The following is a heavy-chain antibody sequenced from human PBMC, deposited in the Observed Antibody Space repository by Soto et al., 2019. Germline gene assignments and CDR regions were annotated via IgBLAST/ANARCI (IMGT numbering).Heavy chain of an antibody. CDR3: STSSRNEYHFAMDA. J-gene: IGHJ6*02. CDR2: IYSGGST. D-gene: IGHD6-6*01. Sequence: GGSLRLSCAASGLSVSGSYMSWVRQASGKGLEWVSVIYSGGSTHDADSVKGRFTISRDNSKNTVHLQMNSLRVDDTAVYFCSTSSRNEYHFAMDAWGQGTTVTVSS. V-gene: IGHV3-53*01. CDR1: GLSVSGSY.